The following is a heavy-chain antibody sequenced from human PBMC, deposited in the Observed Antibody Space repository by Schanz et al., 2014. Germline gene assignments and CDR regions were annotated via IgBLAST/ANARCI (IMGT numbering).Heavy chain of an antibody. V-gene: IGHV1-18*01. CDR3: ARDVPISDY. D-gene: IGHD2-2*01. CDR1: GYPFSNYG. Sequence: QVQMVQSGAEVKKPGASVKVSCKASGYPFSNYGISWLRQAPGQGFEWMAWMSYNGNTNYAQSLQGRVTVTRDTSTSTSYMELRSLTSDDTAVYYCARDVPISDYWGQGTPVTVSS. CDR2: MSYNGNT. J-gene: IGHJ4*02.